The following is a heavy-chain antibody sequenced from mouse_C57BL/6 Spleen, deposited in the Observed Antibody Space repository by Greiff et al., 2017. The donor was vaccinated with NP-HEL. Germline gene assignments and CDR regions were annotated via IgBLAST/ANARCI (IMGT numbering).Heavy chain of an antibody. Sequence: VQLQQSGAELVRPGPSVKVSCKASGYAFTNYLIEWVKQRPGQGLEWIGAINPGSGGTNYNEKFKGKATLTADKYSSTAYMQLSSLTAEDSAVYFCARRDSNYPAWFAYWGQGTLVTVSA. CDR2: INPGSGGT. D-gene: IGHD2-5*01. CDR1: GYAFTNYL. V-gene: IGHV1-54*01. J-gene: IGHJ3*01. CDR3: ARRDSNYPAWFAY.